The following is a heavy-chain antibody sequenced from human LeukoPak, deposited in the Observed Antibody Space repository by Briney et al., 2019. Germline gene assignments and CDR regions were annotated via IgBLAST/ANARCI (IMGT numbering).Heavy chain of an antibody. V-gene: IGHV3-7*01. Sequence: TGGSLRLSCAASGFTFSSYWMSCVRQAPGKGLEWVANIKQDGSEKYYVDSVKGRFTISRDNAKNSLYLQMNSLRAEDTAVYYCARNGIYQLHWVWFDPWGQGTLVTVSS. D-gene: IGHD2-2*01. J-gene: IGHJ5*02. CDR1: GFTFSSYW. CDR2: IKQDGSEK. CDR3: ARNGIYQLHWVWFDP.